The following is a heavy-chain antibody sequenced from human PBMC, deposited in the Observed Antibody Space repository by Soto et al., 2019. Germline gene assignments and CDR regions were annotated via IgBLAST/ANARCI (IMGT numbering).Heavy chain of an antibody. D-gene: IGHD3-9*01. CDR1: GFTFSDYY. CDR3: ARDLTHAANVLRYFDSLIPPHNWFDP. V-gene: IGHV3-11*05. CDR2: ISSSSSYT. J-gene: IGHJ5*02. Sequence: PGGSLRLSCAASGFTFSDYYMSWIRQAPGKGLEWVSYISSSSSYTNYADSVKGRFTTSRDNAKNSLYLQMNSLRAEDTAVYYCARDLTHAANVLRYFDSLIPPHNWFDPWGQGTLVTVSS.